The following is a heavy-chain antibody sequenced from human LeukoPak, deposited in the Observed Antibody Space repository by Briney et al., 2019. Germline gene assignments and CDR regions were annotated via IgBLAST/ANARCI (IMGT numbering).Heavy chain of an antibody. CDR3: AKGLRRDAFDI. Sequence: GGSLRLSCAASGFTFSNYAMSWVRQAPGKGLEWGSGISGGAGGTYYADSVKGRFTISRDNSQNTLYLQMNSLRAEDTAVYYRAKGLRRDAFDIWGQGTMVTVSS. J-gene: IGHJ3*02. CDR1: GFTFSNYA. CDR2: ISGGAGGT. V-gene: IGHV3-23*01.